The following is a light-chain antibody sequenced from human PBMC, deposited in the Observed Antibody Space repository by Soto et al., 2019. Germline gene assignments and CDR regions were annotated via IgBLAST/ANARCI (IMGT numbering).Light chain of an antibody. Sequence: QSALTQPASVSGSPGQSITISCSGASSDFGTYNLVSWYQHHPGKAPKVMIYEGSKRPSGVSERFSGSKSGNTASLTISGLQAEDEADYYCCSYTGSRTWVFGGGTKVTVL. V-gene: IGLV2-23*01. CDR3: CSYTGSRTWV. CDR2: EGS. J-gene: IGLJ3*02. CDR1: SSDFGTYNL.